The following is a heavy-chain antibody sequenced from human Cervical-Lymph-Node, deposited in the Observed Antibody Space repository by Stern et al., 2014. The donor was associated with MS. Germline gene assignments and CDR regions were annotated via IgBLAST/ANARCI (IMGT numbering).Heavy chain of an antibody. D-gene: IGHD1-26*01. Sequence: EVQLVESGGGLVQPGRSLRLSCTASGFTFGDYAMSWFRQAPEKGLEWVWFIRSKPYGGTPEYAASVRGRFTISRDDSKSIAYLQMNSLKTEDTALYYCSRETGATEEYYFDYWGQGALVTVSS. CDR3: SRETGATEEYYFDY. J-gene: IGHJ4*02. CDR2: IRSKPYGGTP. CDR1: GFTFGDYA. V-gene: IGHV3-49*03.